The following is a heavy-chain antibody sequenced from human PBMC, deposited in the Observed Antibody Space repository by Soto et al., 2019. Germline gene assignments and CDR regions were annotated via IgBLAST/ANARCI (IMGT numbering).Heavy chain of an antibody. Sequence: PGESLKISCKGSGYSFRNYWIGWVRQMPGKGLEWMGIIYPGDSDTRYSPSFQGQVTISADKSVSTAYLQWSSLKASDTAVYYCARHENDLKWFDPWGQGTLVTVSS. J-gene: IGHJ5*02. CDR3: ARHENDLKWFDP. CDR2: IYPGDSDT. CDR1: GYSFRNYW. V-gene: IGHV5-51*01. D-gene: IGHD1-1*01.